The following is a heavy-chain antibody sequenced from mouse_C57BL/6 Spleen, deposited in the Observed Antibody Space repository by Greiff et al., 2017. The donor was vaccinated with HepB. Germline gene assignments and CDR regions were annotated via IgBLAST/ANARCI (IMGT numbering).Heavy chain of an antibody. CDR1: GYNFTSYW. Sequence: VHVKQPGAELVKPGASVKMSCKASGYNFTSYWITWVKQRPGQGLEWIGDIYPGSGSTNYNEKFKSKATLTVDTSSSTAYMQLSSLTSEDSAVYYCARITTVVGGTWFAYWGQGTLVTVSA. J-gene: IGHJ3*01. CDR2: IYPGSGST. CDR3: ARITTVVGGTWFAY. V-gene: IGHV1-55*01. D-gene: IGHD1-1*01.